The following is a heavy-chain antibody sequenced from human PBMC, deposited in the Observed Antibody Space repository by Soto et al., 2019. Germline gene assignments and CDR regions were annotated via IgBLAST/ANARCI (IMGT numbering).Heavy chain of an antibody. CDR3: ASTVVTGY. Sequence: EVQLVESGGGLVQPGGSLRLSCAASGFTFSSAWMHWVRQAPAKGLVWVSRINSDGSSTSYADSGKGRFTISRDNATNTLYLQRNSLRAEDTSVYYCASTVVTGYWGQGTPVTVSS. D-gene: IGHD2-15*01. CDR1: GFTFSSAW. J-gene: IGHJ4*02. V-gene: IGHV3-74*01. CDR2: INSDGSST.